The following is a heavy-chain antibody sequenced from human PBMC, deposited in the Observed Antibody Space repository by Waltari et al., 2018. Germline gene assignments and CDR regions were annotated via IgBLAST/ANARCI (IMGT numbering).Heavy chain of an antibody. J-gene: IGHJ4*02. V-gene: IGHV4-59*11. CDR3: ARGSSPFDY. D-gene: IGHD6-6*01. Sequence: QVQLQESGPGLVKPSATLSLTCTVSGGSISSHYWSWIRQPPGKGLEWIGYIYYSGSTNYNPSLKSRVTISVDTSKNQFSLKLSSVTAADTAVYYCARGSSPFDYWGQGTLVTVSS. CDR2: IYYSGST. CDR1: GGSISSHY.